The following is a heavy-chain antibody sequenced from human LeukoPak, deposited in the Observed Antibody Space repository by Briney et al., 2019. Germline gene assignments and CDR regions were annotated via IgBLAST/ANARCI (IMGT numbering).Heavy chain of an antibody. CDR3: AREDGYCSGGSCYTWYYMDV. J-gene: IGHJ6*03. CDR2: VSSSSSLI. Sequence: GGSLRLSCAASGFTLNMYSMNWVRQAPGKGLEGVSYVSSSSSLIYYSDSVRGRFTISRDSAANSLSLQMNSLRVEDTAVYYCAREDGYCSGGSCYTWYYMDVWGKGTTVTVSS. CDR1: GFTLNMYS. D-gene: IGHD2-15*01. V-gene: IGHV3-48*01.